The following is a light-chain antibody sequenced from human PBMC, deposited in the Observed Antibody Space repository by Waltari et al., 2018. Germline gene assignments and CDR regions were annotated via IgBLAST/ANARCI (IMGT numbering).Light chain of an antibody. V-gene: IGLV1-44*01. CDR3: ATWDGSVNGDWV. CDR1: DANIYPNF. Sequence: QSVLSQPPAASGTPGQRVTLSCSGTDANIYPNFVHWFQRPPGAAPTLLISRNTSRPSGAPHRFSGPTSGTSASLAISGLRSEDESLYYCATWDGSVNGDWVLGGGTKLTVL. CDR2: RNT. J-gene: IGLJ3*02.